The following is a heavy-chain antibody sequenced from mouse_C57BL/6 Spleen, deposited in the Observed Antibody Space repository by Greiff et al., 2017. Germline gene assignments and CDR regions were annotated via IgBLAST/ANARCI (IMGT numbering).Heavy chain of an antibody. CDR3: SSSGYGGMDD. V-gene: IGHV1-82*01. CDR1: GYAFSSSW. D-gene: IGHD3-1*01. CDR2: IYPGDGDP. J-gene: IGHJ4*01. Sequence: QVQLQQSGPELVKPGASVKISCKASGYAFSSSWMNWVKKRPGKGLEWIGRIYPGDGDPNSNGKFKGKATLTADNSSSTAYMQRSSLTSDDSAVYCGSSSGYGGMDDWGQGTSVTVAS.